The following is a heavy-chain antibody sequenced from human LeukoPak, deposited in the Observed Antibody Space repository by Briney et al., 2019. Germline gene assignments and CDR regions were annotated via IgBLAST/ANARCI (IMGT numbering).Heavy chain of an antibody. J-gene: IGHJ4*02. D-gene: IGHD3-22*01. Sequence: SETLPLTCTVSGGSISSSSYYWGWIRQPPGEGLEWIGSIYYSGSTYYNPSLKSRVTISVDTSKNQFSLKLSSVTAADTAVYYCARLCGYYYDSSGYVDYWGQGTLVTVSS. CDR3: ARLCGYYYDSSGYVDY. CDR2: IYYSGST. V-gene: IGHV4-39*01. CDR1: GGSISSSSYY.